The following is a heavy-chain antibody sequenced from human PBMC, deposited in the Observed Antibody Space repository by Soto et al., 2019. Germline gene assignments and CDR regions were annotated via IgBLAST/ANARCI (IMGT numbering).Heavy chain of an antibody. V-gene: IGHV3-23*01. CDR2: ITANSGST. CDR3: AKSPVWPSLYFDY. Sequence: EMQLLESGGGLVQPGGSLRLSCAASGFTFSSYAMVWVRQAPGKGLEWVSTITANSGSTAYGDSVKGRFTISRDNSKSTLYLKMNSRRVDDTAEYDCAKSPVWPSLYFDYRGQGSLVTVSS. CDR1: GFTFSSYA. D-gene: IGHD2-21*01. J-gene: IGHJ4*02.